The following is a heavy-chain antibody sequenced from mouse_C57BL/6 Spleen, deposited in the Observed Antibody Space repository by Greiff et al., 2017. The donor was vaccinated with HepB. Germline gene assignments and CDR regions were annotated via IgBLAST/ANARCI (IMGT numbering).Heavy chain of an antibody. CDR2: IYPGDGDT. Sequence: VKLQESGPELVKPGASVKISCKASGYAFSSSWMNWVKQRPGKGLEWIGRIYPGDGDTNYNGKFKGKATLTADKSSSTAYMQLSSLTSEDSAVYFCAREVGNYYAMDYWGQGTSVTVSS. V-gene: IGHV1-82*01. J-gene: IGHJ4*01. CDR3: AREVGNYYAMDY. CDR1: GYAFSSSW. D-gene: IGHD2-1*01.